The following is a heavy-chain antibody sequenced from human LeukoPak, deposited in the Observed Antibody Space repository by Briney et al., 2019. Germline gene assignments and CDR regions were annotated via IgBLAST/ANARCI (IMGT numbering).Heavy chain of an antibody. D-gene: IGHD3-9*01. J-gene: IGHJ6*03. V-gene: IGHV4-39*07. CDR3: ARLIGFAPGFDWLLHYYYYMDV. CDR1: GGSLSSSTYY. CDR2: ISYSGST. Sequence: SETLSLTCAVYGGSLSSSTYYWGWIRQPPGKGLEWIGTISYSGSTYYNPSLKSRVTISVDTSKNQFSLKLSSVTAADTAVYYCARLIGFAPGFDWLLHYYYYMDVWGKGTTVTISS.